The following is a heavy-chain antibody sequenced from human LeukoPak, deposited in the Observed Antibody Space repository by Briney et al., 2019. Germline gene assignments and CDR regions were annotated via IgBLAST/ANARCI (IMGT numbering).Heavy chain of an antibody. J-gene: IGHJ3*02. Sequence: QSGGSLRLSCAASGFTFRNYAMTWVRQTPGKGLELVSVIYTGGSTYYADSVKGRFTISRDNAKNSLYLQMNSLRAEDTAVYYCARDRGYGGNRPETFDIWGQGTMVTVSS. D-gene: IGHD4-23*01. CDR3: ARDRGYGGNRPETFDI. V-gene: IGHV3-66*01. CDR1: GFTFRNYA. CDR2: IYTGGST.